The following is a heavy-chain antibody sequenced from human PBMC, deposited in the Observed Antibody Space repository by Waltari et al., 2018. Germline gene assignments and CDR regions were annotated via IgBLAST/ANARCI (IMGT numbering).Heavy chain of an antibody. CDR2: IDPADSET. V-gene: IGHV5-10-1*03. CDR3: ARENYYDSSGFSVS. D-gene: IGHD3-22*01. CDR1: GYTFSHYW. Sequence: EVRLVQSGAEVKKPGESLTISCQASGYTFSHYWFSWVRHLPGKGLEWMGKIDPADSETNYSPSFQGHVIISADKSSSTASLHWSSLKASDSATYYCARENYYDSSGFSVSWGQGTLVTVSS. J-gene: IGHJ5*02.